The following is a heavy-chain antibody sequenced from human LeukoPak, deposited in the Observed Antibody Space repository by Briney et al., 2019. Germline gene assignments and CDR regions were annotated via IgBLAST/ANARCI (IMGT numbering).Heavy chain of an antibody. D-gene: IGHD3-22*01. V-gene: IGHV3-15*01. CDR1: GFTFSNAW. CDR3: TTQYYYDSSGYYGDY. J-gene: IGHJ4*02. Sequence: GGSLRLSCAASGFTFSNAWMSWVRQAPGKGLEWVGRIKSKTDGGTTDYAAPVKGRFTISRDDSKNTLYLQINSLKTEDTAVYYCTTQYYYDSSGYYGDYWGQGTLVTVSS. CDR2: IKSKTDGGTT.